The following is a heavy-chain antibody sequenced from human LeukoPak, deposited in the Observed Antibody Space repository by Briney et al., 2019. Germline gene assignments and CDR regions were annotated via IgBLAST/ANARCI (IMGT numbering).Heavy chain of an antibody. Sequence: GASVKVSCKTSGYTFNDYYMHWVRQAPGQGLEWMGGIIPIFGTVNYAQNFQGRVTITTDASTSTAYMELSSLRSEDTAVYFCARDRGEKYSSSRSYYYDYMDVWGKGTTVTVSS. V-gene: IGHV1-69*05. CDR2: IIPIFGTV. J-gene: IGHJ6*03. CDR3: ARDRGEKYSSSRSYYYDYMDV. CDR1: GYTFNDYY. D-gene: IGHD6-13*01.